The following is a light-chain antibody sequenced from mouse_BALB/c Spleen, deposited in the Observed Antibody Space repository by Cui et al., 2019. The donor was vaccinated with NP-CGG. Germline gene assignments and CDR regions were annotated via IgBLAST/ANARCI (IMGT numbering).Light chain of an antibody. CDR2: GTN. V-gene: IGLV1*01. Sequence: QAVVTQESALTTSPGETVTLTCRSSSVAVTTSNYANWVQEKPDHLFTGLIGGTNNRVPGVPARFSGSLIGDKAALTITGAQTKDEAIYFCALWYSNHWVFGGGTKLTVL. CDR3: ALWYSNHWV. CDR1: SVAVTTSNY. J-gene: IGLJ1*01.